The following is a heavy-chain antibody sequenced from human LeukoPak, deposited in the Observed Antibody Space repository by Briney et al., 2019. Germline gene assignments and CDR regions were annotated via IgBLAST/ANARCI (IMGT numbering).Heavy chain of an antibody. D-gene: IGHD1-26*01. Sequence: ASVKVSCKASGYTFTSYAIHWVRQAPGQRLEWLGWINTGNGDTRYSQTFQGRVTITSYTSASTAYMELSSLRSEDTAVYYCARLRFGGATVDYWGQGTLVTVSS. J-gene: IGHJ4*02. CDR1: GYTFTSYA. CDR3: ARLRFGGATVDY. V-gene: IGHV1-3*04. CDR2: INTGNGDT.